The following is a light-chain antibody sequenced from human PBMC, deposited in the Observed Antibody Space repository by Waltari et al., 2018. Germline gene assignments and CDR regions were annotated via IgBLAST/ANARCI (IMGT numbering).Light chain of an antibody. Sequence: QSVLTQPPSVSGAPGKTVTIPCTGSGSHIGAGYAVPWYQQRPGEAPNIRIYGVNTRPLGVPDRFAGSQSGTSASLAIRGLQAEDEADYYCQSYDPSLSVVFGGGTKLTVV. J-gene: IGLJ2*01. CDR1: GSHIGAGYA. CDR2: GVN. CDR3: QSYDPSLSVV. V-gene: IGLV1-40*01.